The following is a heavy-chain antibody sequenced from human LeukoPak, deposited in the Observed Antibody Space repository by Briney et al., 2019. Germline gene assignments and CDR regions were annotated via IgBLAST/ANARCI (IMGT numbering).Heavy chain of an antibody. Sequence: ASVKVSCKASGYTFTSYGISWVRQAPGQGLEWMGWISAYNGNTNYAQKLQGRVTMTTDTSTSTAYMELRSLRSDDTAVYYCARDAGLGAPVSRIRSFDHWGQGILVTVSS. CDR3: ARDAGLGAPVSRIRSFDH. V-gene: IGHV1-18*01. J-gene: IGHJ4*02. CDR1: GYTFTSYG. CDR2: ISAYNGNT. D-gene: IGHD6-19*01.